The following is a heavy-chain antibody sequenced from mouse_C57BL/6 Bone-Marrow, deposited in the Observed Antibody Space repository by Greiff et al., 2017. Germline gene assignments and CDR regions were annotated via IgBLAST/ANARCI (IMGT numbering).Heavy chain of an antibody. V-gene: IGHV15-2*01. D-gene: IGHD1-1*01. J-gene: IGHJ1*03. CDR3: ARGYYGSSSYWYFDV. CDR1: DSEVFPIAY. Sequence: QVQLQQSGSELRSPGSSVKLSCKDFDSEVFPIAYMSWVRQKPGHGFEWIGGILPSIGRTIYGEKFEDKATLDADTLSNTAYLELHSMTSEDSAIYYCARGYYGSSSYWYFDVWGTGTTVTVSS. CDR2: ILPSIGRT.